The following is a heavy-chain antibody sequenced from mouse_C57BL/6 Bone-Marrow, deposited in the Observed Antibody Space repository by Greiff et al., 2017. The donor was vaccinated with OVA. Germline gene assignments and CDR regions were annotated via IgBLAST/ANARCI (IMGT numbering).Heavy chain of an antibody. CDR2: ISNGGGST. V-gene: IGHV5-12*01. J-gene: IGHJ2*01. CDR1: GFTFSDYY. Sequence: EVQLVESGGGLVQPGGSLKLSCAASGFTFSDYYMYWVRQTPEKRLEWVAYISNGGGSTYYPDTVKGRFTISRGNAKNTLYLQMSRLKSEDTAMYYCARHGGGYFDYWGQGTTLTVSS. CDR3: ARHGGGYFDY.